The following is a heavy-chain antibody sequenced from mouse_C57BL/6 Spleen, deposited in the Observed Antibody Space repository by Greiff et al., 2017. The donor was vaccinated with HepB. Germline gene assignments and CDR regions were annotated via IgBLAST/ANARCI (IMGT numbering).Heavy chain of an antibody. CDR3: ARSPYDYGHFDY. CDR1: GYTFTDYN. Sequence: VQLKQSGPELVKPGASVKIPCKASGYTFTDYNMDWVKQSHGKSLEWIGDINPNNGGTIYNQKFKGKATLTVDKSTSTAYMELRSLTSEDTAVYYGARSPYDYGHFDYWGQGTTLTVSS. V-gene: IGHV1-18*01. CDR2: INPNNGGT. J-gene: IGHJ2*01. D-gene: IGHD2-4*01.